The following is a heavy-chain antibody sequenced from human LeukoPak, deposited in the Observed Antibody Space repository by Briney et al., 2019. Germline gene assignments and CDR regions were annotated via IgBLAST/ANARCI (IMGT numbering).Heavy chain of an antibody. Sequence: GGSLRLSCAASGFTFSSYAMHWVRQAPGKGLEYVSAISSNGGSTYYADSVKGRFTISRDNSKNTLYLQMSSLRAEDTAVYYCVKDWGDYGMERQDYWGQGTLVTVSS. CDR1: GFTFSSYA. D-gene: IGHD4-17*01. CDR2: ISSNGGST. J-gene: IGHJ4*02. CDR3: VKDWGDYGMERQDY. V-gene: IGHV3-64D*09.